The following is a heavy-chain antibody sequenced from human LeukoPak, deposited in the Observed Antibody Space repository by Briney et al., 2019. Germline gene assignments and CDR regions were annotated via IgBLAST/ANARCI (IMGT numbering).Heavy chain of an antibody. CDR1: GGSFSGYY. J-gene: IGHJ4*02. CDR2: INHSGST. CDR3: ARLRHGYNYSPFDY. D-gene: IGHD5-24*01. Sequence: SETLSLTCAVYGGSFSGYYWSWIRQPPGKGLEWIGEINHSGSTNYNPSLKSRVTISVDTSKNQFSLKLSPVTAADTAVYYCARLRHGYNYSPFDYWGQGTLVTVSS. V-gene: IGHV4-34*01.